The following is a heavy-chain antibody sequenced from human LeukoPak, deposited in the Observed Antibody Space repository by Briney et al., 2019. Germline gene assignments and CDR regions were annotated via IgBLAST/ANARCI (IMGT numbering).Heavy chain of an antibody. CDR1: GGSISSYY. CDR2: ISGSGSTI. D-gene: IGHD5-12*01. J-gene: IGHJ4*02. CDR3: ARLSGYAVES. Sequence: LSLTCTVSGGSISSYYWSWIRQAPGKGLEWASYISGSGSTIYYPDSVKGRFTISRDNAKKSLYLQMNSLRPEDTAVYYCARLSGYAVESWGQGTLVTVSS. V-gene: IGHV3-11*01.